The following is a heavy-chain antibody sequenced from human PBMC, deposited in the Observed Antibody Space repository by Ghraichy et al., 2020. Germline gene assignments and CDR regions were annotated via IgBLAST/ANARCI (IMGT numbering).Heavy chain of an antibody. CDR2: IIPIFGTA. CDR3: AREKYYYDSSGYYPY. Sequence: SVKVSCKASGGTFSSYAISWVRQAPGQGLEWMGGIIPIFGTANYAQKFQGRVTITADESTSTAYMELSSLRSEDTAVYYCAREKYYYDSSGYYPYWGQGTLVTVSS. J-gene: IGHJ4*02. D-gene: IGHD3-22*01. CDR1: GGTFSSYA. V-gene: IGHV1-69*13.